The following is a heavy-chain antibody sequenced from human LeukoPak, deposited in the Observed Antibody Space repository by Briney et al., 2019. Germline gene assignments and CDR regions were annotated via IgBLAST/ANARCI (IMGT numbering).Heavy chain of an antibody. J-gene: IGHJ4*02. CDR2: IYTSGST. CDR1: GGSISSYY. CDR3: ARDRRYSSSWLFDY. Sequence: PSETLSLTCTVSGGSISSYYWSWIRQPAGKGLEWIGRIYTSGSTNYNPSLKSRVTMSVDTSKNQFSLKLGSVTAADTAVYYCARDRRYSSSWLFDYWGQGTLVTVSS. V-gene: IGHV4-4*07. D-gene: IGHD6-13*01.